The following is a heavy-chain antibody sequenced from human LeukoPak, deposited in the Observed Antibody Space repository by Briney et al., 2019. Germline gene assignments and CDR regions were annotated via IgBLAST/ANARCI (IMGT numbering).Heavy chain of an antibody. CDR1: GFTFSDYY. Sequence: GGSLRLSCAASGFTFSDYYMSWIRQAPGKGLEWVSYISSSGSTIYYADSVKGRFTISRDNAKNSLHLQMNSLRAEDTAVYYCARNTGHYYASGSYYNFDYWGQGILVTVSS. J-gene: IGHJ4*02. CDR3: ARNTGHYYASGSYYNFDY. V-gene: IGHV3-11*01. CDR2: ISSSGSTI. D-gene: IGHD3-10*01.